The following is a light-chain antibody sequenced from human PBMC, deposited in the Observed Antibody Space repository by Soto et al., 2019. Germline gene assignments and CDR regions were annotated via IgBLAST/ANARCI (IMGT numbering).Light chain of an antibody. Sequence: EIVLTQSPGTLSLSPGERATLSCRASQNINTRYSAWYQQKRGQPPSRLIFATSTRASGIPDRFSGSGSGRDFTLTISGLEPEDSAVYFCQQYDDSARYIFGQGTSLDIK. CDR2: ATS. CDR1: QNINTRY. CDR3: QQYDDSARYI. V-gene: IGKV3-20*01. J-gene: IGKJ2*01.